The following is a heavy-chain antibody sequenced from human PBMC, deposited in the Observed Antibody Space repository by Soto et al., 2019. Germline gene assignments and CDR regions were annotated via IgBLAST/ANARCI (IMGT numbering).Heavy chain of an antibody. Sequence: GSLRLSCVGSGFTFSNYWMHWVRQAPGKGLEWVSRVKSDGSSTSYADSVKGRFTISRDNSKNTLYLQMNSLRAEDTAVYYCARDGVVVPAAMLVHYYYYYMDVWGKGTTVTVSS. J-gene: IGHJ6*03. CDR1: GFTFSNYW. CDR2: VKSDGSST. V-gene: IGHV3-74*01. D-gene: IGHD2-2*01. CDR3: ARDGVVVPAAMLVHYYYYYMDV.